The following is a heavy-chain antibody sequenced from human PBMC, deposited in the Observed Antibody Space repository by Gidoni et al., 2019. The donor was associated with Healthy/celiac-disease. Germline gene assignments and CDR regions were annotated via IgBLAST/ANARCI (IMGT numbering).Heavy chain of an antibody. Sequence: QVQLQQWGAGLLKPSETLSLTCAVYGGSYSGYYWSWIRQPPGKGLEWIGEINHSGSTNYNPSLKSRVTISVDTSKNQFSLKLSSVTAADTAVYYCARGNKAFRGRQWLTYWGQGTLVTVSS. CDR2: INHSGST. CDR1: GGSYSGYY. V-gene: IGHV4-34*01. J-gene: IGHJ4*02. D-gene: IGHD6-19*01. CDR3: ARGNKAFRGRQWLTY.